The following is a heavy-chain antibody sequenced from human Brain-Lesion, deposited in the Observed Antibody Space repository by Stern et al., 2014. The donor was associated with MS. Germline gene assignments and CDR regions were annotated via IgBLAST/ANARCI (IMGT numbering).Heavy chain of an antibody. D-gene: IGHD3-3*01. CDR2: IKEEGTEE. CDR1: GFTVGNHR. Sequence: GQLEESGGGLVQPGGSLKISWTAAGFTVGNHRMAWVRQAPGKGVGWAGNIKEEGTEENNVEAGEGGFTIPRANAGNPMELLMNSLRVEDTALYYCARVYNTIYGIVTQRGSGMDVWGQGTTVIVSS. J-gene: IGHJ6*02. V-gene: IGHV3-7*01. CDR3: ARVYNTIYGIVTQRGSGMDV.